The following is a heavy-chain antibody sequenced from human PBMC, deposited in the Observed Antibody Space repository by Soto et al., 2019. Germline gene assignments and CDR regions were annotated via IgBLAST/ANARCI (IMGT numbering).Heavy chain of an antibody. Sequence: PSETLSLTCTFSGFSISSGGYCLSWIRQHPGKGLEWIGYIYYSGSTYYNPSLKSRVTISVDTSKNQFSLKLSSVTAADTAVYYCARERRGYSYGRLDYWGQGTLVTVSS. V-gene: IGHV4-31*03. CDR3: ARERRGYSYGRLDY. CDR1: GFSISSGGYC. D-gene: IGHD5-18*01. J-gene: IGHJ4*02. CDR2: IYYSGST.